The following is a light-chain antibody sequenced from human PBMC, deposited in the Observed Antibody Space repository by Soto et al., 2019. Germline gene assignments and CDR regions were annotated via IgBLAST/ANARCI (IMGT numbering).Light chain of an antibody. V-gene: IGKV3-20*01. Sequence: EIVLTQSPCTLSLSPGERATLSCRASQSVSNYLAWYQRKPGQAPRLLIYGASSRATAIPDRFSGSGSGTDFTLTISRLEPEDFAVYYCHQYGGSPQTFGQGTKV. CDR1: QSVSNY. CDR3: HQYGGSPQT. J-gene: IGKJ1*01. CDR2: GAS.